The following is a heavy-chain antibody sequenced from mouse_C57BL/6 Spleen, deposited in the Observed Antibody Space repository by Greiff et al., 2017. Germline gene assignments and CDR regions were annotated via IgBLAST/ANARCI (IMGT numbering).Heavy chain of an antibody. CDR2: INPNNGGT. D-gene: IGHD1-1*01. Sequence: VQLQQSGPELVKPGASVKISCKASGYTFTDYYMNWVKQSHGKSLEWIGDINPNNGGTSYNQKFKGKATLTVDKSSSTAYMELRSLTSEDSAVYYCARFTTAMDYWGQGTSVTVSS. CDR3: ARFTTAMDY. V-gene: IGHV1-26*01. CDR1: GYTFTDYY. J-gene: IGHJ4*01.